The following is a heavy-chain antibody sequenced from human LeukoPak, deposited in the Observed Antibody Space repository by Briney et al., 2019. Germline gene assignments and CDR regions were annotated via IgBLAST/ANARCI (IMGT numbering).Heavy chain of an antibody. CDR3: ARDGATVTTSLDWYFDL. J-gene: IGHJ2*01. CDR1: GFTFSSYG. V-gene: IGHV3-33*01. D-gene: IGHD4-17*01. Sequence: GGSLRLSCAASGFTFSSYGMHWVRQAPGKGLEWVAVIWYDGSNKYYADSVKGRFTISRDNSKNTLYLQMNSLRAEDTAVYYCARDGATVTTSLDWYFDLWGRDTLVTVSS. CDR2: IWYDGSNK.